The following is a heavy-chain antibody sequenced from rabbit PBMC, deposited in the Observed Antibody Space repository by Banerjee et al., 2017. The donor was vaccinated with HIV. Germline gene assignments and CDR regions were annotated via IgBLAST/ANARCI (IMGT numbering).Heavy chain of an antibody. CDR1: GFDFSSYW. CDR3: VRNRAAVNIYYYGMDL. CDR2: IDIDNDNV. V-gene: IGHV1S40*01. D-gene: IGHD4-2*01. J-gene: IGHJ6*01. Sequence: QSLEESGGDLVKPGASLTLTCKASGFDFSSYWMSWVRQAPGKGLEWIGIIDIDNDNVYYANWAKGRFTISKTSSTTVTLQMTSLTAADTATYFCVRNRAAVNIYYYGMDLWGQGTLVTVS.